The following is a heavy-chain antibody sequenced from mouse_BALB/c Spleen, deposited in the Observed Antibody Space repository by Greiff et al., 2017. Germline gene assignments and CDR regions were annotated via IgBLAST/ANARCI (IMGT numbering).Heavy chain of an antibody. J-gene: IGHJ4*01. CDR2: IDPANGNT. V-gene: IGHV14-3*02. Sequence: VQLKQSGAELVKPGASVKLSCTASGFNIKDTYMHWVKQRPEQGLEWIGRIDPANGNTKYDPKFQGKATITADTSSNTAYLQLSSLTSEDTAVYYCAEGTTVVEMDYWGQGTSVTVSS. CDR1: GFNIKDTY. CDR3: AEGTTVVEMDY. D-gene: IGHD1-1*01.